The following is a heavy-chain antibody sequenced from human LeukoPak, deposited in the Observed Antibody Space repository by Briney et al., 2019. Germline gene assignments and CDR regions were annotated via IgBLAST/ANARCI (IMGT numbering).Heavy chain of an antibody. Sequence: YPGGSLRLSCVASGFIFSRYAMSWVRQAPGKGLEWVSDINDNGGGTFYADSVKGRFTISRDNSKNTLFLQMDSLRAEDTAVYYCAKHKGPYVRYDWFDPWGQGTLVTVSS. CDR2: INDNGGGT. D-gene: IGHD1-14*01. CDR3: AKHKGPYVRYDWFDP. CDR1: GFIFSRYA. V-gene: IGHV3-23*01. J-gene: IGHJ5*02.